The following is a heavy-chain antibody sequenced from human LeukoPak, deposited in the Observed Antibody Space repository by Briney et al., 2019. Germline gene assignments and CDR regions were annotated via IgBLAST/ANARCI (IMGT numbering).Heavy chain of an antibody. J-gene: IGHJ4*02. V-gene: IGHV4-59*01. CDR3: AGIRRKTYYYDSSGYAFDY. CDR1: GGSISSYY. Sequence: SETLSLTCTVSGGSISSYYWSWIRQAPGKGLEWIGYIYYSGSTNYNPSLKSRVTISVDTSKNQFSLKLSSVTAADTAVYYCAGIRRKTYYYDSSGYAFDYWGQGTLVTVSS. CDR2: IYYSGST. D-gene: IGHD3-22*01.